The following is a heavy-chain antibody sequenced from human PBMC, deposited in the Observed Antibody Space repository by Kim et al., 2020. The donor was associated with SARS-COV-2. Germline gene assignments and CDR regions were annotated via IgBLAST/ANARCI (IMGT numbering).Heavy chain of an antibody. J-gene: IGHJ5*02. V-gene: IGHV1-2*06. CDR3: ARLIEQLGGDNWFDP. CDR1: GYTFTGYY. Sequence: ASVKVSCKASGYTFTGYYMHWVRQAPGQGLEWMGRINPNSGGTNYVQKFQGRVTMTRDTSISTAYMELSRLRSDDTAVYYCARLIEQLGGDNWFDPWGQGTLLTVSS. CDR2: INPNSGGT. D-gene: IGHD6-13*01.